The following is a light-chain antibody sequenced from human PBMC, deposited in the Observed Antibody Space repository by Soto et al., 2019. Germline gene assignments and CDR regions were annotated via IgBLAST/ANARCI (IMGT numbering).Light chain of an antibody. CDR1: SGSIASNY. V-gene: IGLV6-57*02. CDR2: EDN. J-gene: IGLJ2*01. Sequence: NFMLTQPHSESESPGKKVTISCTGSSGSIASNYVQWYQQRPGSAPTTVIYEDNQRPSGVPDRFSGSIDSSSNSASLTISGLKTEDEADYYCQSFDSSTVVFGGGTKLTVL. CDR3: QSFDSSTVV.